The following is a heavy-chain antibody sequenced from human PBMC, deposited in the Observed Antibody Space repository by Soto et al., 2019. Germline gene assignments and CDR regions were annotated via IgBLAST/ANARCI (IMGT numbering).Heavy chain of an antibody. CDR1: GGSFSGYY. CDR2: INHSGST. Sequence: SETLSLTCAVYGGSFSGYYWSWIRQPPGKGLEWIGEINHSGSTNYNPSLKSRVTISVDTSKNQFSLKLSSVTAADTAVYYCASTAAVYADYYRMDVWGQGTTVTVSS. J-gene: IGHJ6*02. V-gene: IGHV4-34*01. D-gene: IGHD2-2*01. CDR3: ASTAAVYADYYRMDV.